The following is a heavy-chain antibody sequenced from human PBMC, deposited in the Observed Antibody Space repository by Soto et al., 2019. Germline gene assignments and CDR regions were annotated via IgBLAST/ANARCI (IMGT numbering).Heavy chain of an antibody. J-gene: IGHJ6*02. D-gene: IGHD2-21*02. CDR1: GFTFSSYS. CDR2: IGTRSDI. V-gene: IGHV3-21*01. CDR3: AREETAWPLAYGLDV. Sequence: GGSLRLSCAASGFTFSSYSMHWVRQAPGKGLEWVASIGTRSDIYYADSVKGRFTISRDNAKNSLSLQMNSMTAEDTAVYYCAREETAWPLAYGLDVWGQGTTVTVSS.